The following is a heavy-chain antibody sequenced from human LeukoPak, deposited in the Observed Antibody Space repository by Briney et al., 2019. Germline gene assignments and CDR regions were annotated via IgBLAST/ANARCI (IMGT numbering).Heavy chain of an antibody. CDR1: GGSISSDGYS. J-gene: IGHJ4*02. D-gene: IGHD3-16*01. V-gene: IGHV4-30-2*01. Sequence: PSETLSLTCGVSGGSISSDGYSWNWIRQPPEKDLQWIGYIYHTGSTKYNPSLKSRVIMSVDRSQNQFSLKLTSVTAADTAVYYCARRSGGGDYYFDYWGQGTLVTVSS. CDR2: IYHTGST. CDR3: ARRSGGGDYYFDY.